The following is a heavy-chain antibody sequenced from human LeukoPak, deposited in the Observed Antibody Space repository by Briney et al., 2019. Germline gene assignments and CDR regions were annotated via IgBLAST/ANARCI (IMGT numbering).Heavy chain of an antibody. CDR2: IWSDGSTK. V-gene: IGHV3-33*01. CDR3: ARGRDEYSSSPHES. Sequence: GGSLRLSCVAPGFTFRSYGIHWVRQAPGKGLEWVAVIWSDGSTKFYADSVKGRFTISRDDSKNTLSLQMNILRADDTGVYYCARGRDEYSSSPHESWGQGTLVTVSS. CDR1: GFTFRSYG. J-gene: IGHJ4*02. D-gene: IGHD6-6*01.